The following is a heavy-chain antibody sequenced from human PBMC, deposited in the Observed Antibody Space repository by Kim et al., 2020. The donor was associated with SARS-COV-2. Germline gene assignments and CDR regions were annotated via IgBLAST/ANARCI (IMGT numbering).Heavy chain of an antibody. J-gene: IGHJ3*02. CDR1: GFTFSSYS. Sequence: GGSLRLSCAASGFTFSSYSMNWVRQAPGKGLEWVSYISSSSSTIYYADSVKGRFTISRDNAKNSLYLQMNSLRDEDTAVYYCARGRTRVLPRAFDIWGQGTMVTVSS. D-gene: IGHD1-26*01. V-gene: IGHV3-48*02. CDR3: ARGRTRVLPRAFDI. CDR2: ISSSSSTI.